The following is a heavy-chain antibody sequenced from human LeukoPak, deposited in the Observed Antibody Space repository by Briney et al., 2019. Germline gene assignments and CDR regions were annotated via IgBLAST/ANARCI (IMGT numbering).Heavy chain of an antibody. V-gene: IGHV4-59*01. CDR2: IYYSGST. CDR3: AREVSRSYDILTGYLNWFDP. CDR1: GGSISSYY. D-gene: IGHD3-9*01. J-gene: IGHJ5*02. Sequence: TSETLSLTCTVSGGSISSYYWSWIRQPPGKGLEWIGYIYYSGSTNYNPSLKSRVTISVDTSKNQFSLKLSSVTAADTAVYYCAREVSRSYDILTGYLNWFDPWGQGTPVTVSS.